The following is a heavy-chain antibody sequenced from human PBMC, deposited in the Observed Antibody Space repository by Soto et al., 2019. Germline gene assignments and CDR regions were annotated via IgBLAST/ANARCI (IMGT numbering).Heavy chain of an antibody. V-gene: IGHV3-53*04. CDR3: ATSGGRYRAFDI. Sequence: EVNVVESGGGVVQPGGSLRLSCAASGFIVNSNYMSWVRQAPGKGLEWVSVIYSGGSTYYTPSVQSRFTISRHNSNNTVSLQMSSLRPEETAVYFCATSGGRYRAFDIWGQGTMVTVSS. CDR2: IYSGGST. J-gene: IGHJ3*02. CDR1: GFIVNSNY. D-gene: IGHD2-2*01.